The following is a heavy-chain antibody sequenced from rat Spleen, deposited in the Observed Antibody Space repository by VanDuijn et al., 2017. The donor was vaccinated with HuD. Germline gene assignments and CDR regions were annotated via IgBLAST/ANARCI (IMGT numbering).Heavy chain of an antibody. D-gene: IGHD1-4*01. V-gene: IGHV5S13*01. CDR3: ARETGYNSYFDY. J-gene: IGHJ2*01. CDR1: GGTFRGGG. CDR2: IGTGCGNT. Sequence: EVQVVDDGVGLEQGGRSRRVCWAPSGGTFRGGGFGGVRLSPTKGLGWVVCIGTGCGNTYYRDSVKGRFTISRDNAKNTLYLQMDSLRSEDTATYYCARETGYNSYFDYWGQGVMVTVSS.